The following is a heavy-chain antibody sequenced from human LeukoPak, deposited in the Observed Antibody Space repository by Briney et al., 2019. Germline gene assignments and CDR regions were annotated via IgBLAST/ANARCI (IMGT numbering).Heavy chain of an antibody. J-gene: IGHJ6*03. CDR3: AREVRGVYYYYMDV. Sequence: GGSLRLSCAASGFTFSSYWMSWLRQAPGKGLEWVANIKQDGSEKYYKDHVKGRFTTSRDNAKNSLYLQMNSLRAEDTAVYYCAREVRGVYYYYMDVWGKGTTVTVSS. D-gene: IGHD3-10*01. V-gene: IGHV3-7*01. CDR2: IKQDGSEK. CDR1: GFTFSSYW.